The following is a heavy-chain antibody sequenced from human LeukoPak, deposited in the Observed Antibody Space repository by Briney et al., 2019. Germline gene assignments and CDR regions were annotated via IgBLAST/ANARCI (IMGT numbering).Heavy chain of an antibody. CDR2: INHSGST. J-gene: IGHJ4*02. D-gene: IGHD2-15*01. Sequence: SETLSLTCAVYGGSFSGYYWSWIRQPPGKGLEWIGEINHSGSTNYNPSLKSRVTISVDTSKNQFSLKLSSVTAADTAVYCCARYNYDCSGGSCYSGYFDYWGQGTLVTVSS. CDR3: ARYNYDCSGGSCYSGYFDY. CDR1: GGSFSGYY. V-gene: IGHV4-34*01.